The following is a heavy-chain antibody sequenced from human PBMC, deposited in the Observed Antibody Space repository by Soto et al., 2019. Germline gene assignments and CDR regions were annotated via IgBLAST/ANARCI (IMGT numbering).Heavy chain of an antibody. CDR1: GFTFSDYG. CDR3: ARDPGGSSSSPGDY. Sequence: QVQLVESGGGVVQPGRSPRLSCAASGFTFSDYGMHWVRQAPGKGLEWVAVIWYDGSNKNYADSVKGRFIISRDNSKNTLYLQMNSLRAEDTAVYYCARDPGGSSSSPGDYWGQGTLVTVSS. CDR2: IWYDGSNK. D-gene: IGHD6-13*01. V-gene: IGHV3-33*01. J-gene: IGHJ4*02.